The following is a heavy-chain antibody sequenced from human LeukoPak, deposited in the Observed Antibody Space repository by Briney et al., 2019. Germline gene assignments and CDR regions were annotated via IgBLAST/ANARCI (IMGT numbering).Heavy chain of an antibody. CDR3: AKAQWSYDAFDI. Sequence: PGGSLRLSCAASGFTFSSYAMSWVRQAPGKGLEWVSSISGSGGNTYYADSVKGRFTTSRDNSKNTLYLQMNSLRAEDTAVYYCAKAQWSYDAFDIWGQGTMVTVSS. J-gene: IGHJ3*02. CDR2: ISGSGGNT. V-gene: IGHV3-23*01. CDR1: GFTFSSYA. D-gene: IGHD4/OR15-4a*01.